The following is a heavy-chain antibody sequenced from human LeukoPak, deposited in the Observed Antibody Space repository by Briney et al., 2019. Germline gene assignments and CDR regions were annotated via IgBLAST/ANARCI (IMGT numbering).Heavy chain of an antibody. CDR1: GGSISSSNW. Sequence: SETLSLTCAVSGGSISSSNWWSWVRQPPGKGLEWVGEIYHSGSTKYNPSLKSRVTISEDKSKNQFSLKLTAVTAADTALYYCARAEINDYSRYWGQGIPVIVSS. CDR3: ARAEINDYSRY. D-gene: IGHD4-11*01. J-gene: IGHJ4*02. CDR2: IYHSGST. V-gene: IGHV4-4*02.